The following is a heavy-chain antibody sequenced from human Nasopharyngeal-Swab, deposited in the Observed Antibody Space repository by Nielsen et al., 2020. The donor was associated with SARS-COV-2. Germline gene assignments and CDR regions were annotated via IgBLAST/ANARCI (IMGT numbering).Heavy chain of an antibody. CDR1: GGSFSGYY. CDR2: INHSGST. J-gene: IGHJ4*02. V-gene: IGHV4-34*01. D-gene: IGHD1-7*01. Sequence: SETLSLTCAVYGGSFSGYYWSWIRQPPGKGLEWIGEINHSGSTNYNPSLKSRVTISVDTSKNQFSLKLGSVTAADTAVYYCARFPTKTGTISRGGYWGQGTLVTVSS. CDR3: ARFPTKTGTISRGGY.